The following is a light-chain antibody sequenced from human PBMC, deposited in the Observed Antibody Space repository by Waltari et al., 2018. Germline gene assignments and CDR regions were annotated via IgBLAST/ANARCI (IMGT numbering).Light chain of an antibody. CDR2: ASS. Sequence: LHSSQNKNYLACYQQTSGQSPKLLIYASSTRESGVPDRFSGSGSGTDFTLTISGLQAEDVAVYYCQQYFSSPLIFGPGTKVDIK. CDR1: LHSSQNKNY. CDR3: QQYFSSPLI. J-gene: IGKJ3*01. V-gene: IGKV4-1*01.